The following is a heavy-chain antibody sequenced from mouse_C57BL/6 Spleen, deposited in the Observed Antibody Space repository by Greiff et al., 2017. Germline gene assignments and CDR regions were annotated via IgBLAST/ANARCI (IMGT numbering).Heavy chain of an antibody. Sequence: VQLQQPGAELVKPGASVKMSCKASGYTFTSYWMHWVKQRPGQGLEWIGMIHPNSGSTNYNEKFKGKATLTVDKSSSTAYMQLSSLTSEDSAVYYCARLYDYDEFAYWGQGTMVTVSA. V-gene: IGHV1-64*01. CDR2: IHPNSGST. CDR1: GYTFTSYW. CDR3: ARLYDYDEFAY. D-gene: IGHD2-4*01. J-gene: IGHJ3*01.